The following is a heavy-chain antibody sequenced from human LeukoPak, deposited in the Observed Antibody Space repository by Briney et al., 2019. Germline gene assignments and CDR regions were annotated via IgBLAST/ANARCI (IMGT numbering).Heavy chain of an antibody. V-gene: IGHV1-2*02. D-gene: IGHD4-17*01. CDR1: GYTFTSYG. J-gene: IGHJ4*02. CDR2: INPNSGGT. Sequence: ASVKVSCKASGYTFTSYGISWVRQAPGQGLEWMGWINPNSGGTNYAQKFQGRVTMTRDTSISTAYMELSRLRSDDTAVYYCASDGDYDRLYFDYWGQGTLVTVSS. CDR3: ASDGDYDRLYFDY.